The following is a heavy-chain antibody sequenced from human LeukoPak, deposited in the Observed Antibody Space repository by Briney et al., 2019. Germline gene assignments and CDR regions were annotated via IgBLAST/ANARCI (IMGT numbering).Heavy chain of an antibody. V-gene: IGHV4-39*07. J-gene: IGHJ5*02. CDR1: GGSISSSKYY. D-gene: IGHD3-3*01. CDR2: VFYSGRT. Sequence: SETLSLTCTVSGGSISSSKYYWGWIRQPPGKGLEWIGSVFYSGRTYYTPSLKSRVAISLDTSKNQFSLLLRSVTAADTAVYYCASITIFGVLTDNWFDPWGQGTLVTVSS. CDR3: ASITIFGVLTDNWFDP.